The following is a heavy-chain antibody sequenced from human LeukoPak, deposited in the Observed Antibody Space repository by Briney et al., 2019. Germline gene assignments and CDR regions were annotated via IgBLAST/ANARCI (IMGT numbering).Heavy chain of an antibody. J-gene: IGHJ6*03. CDR3: ARAGGVARYYYYMDV. V-gene: IGHV4-30-2*01. D-gene: IGHD3-3*01. CDR2: IYHSGST. CDR1: GGSISSGGYY. Sequence: PSQTLSLTCTVSGGSISSGGYYWSWIRQPPGKGLEWIGYIYHSGSTYYNPSLKSRVTISVDTSKNQFSLKLSSVTAADTAVYYCARAGGVARYYYYMDVWGKGTTVTVSS.